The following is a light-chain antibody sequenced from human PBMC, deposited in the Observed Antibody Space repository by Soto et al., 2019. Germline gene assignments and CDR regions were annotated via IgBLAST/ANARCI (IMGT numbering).Light chain of an antibody. CDR1: QSISRY. V-gene: IGKV1-39*01. Sequence: DIQMTQSPSSLSASVGDRVTITCRASQSISRYLNWYQQKPGKAPKLLIYAASSLRSGVPSRFSGSGSGTDFTLTFSSLRPEDAATYYFHQSYTAPVYTFGLLTQLEI. J-gene: IGKJ2*01. CDR3: HQSYTAPVYT. CDR2: AAS.